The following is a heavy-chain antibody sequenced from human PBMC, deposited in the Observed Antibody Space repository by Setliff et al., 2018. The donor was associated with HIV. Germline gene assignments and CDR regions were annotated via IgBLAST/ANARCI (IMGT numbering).Heavy chain of an antibody. J-gene: IGHJ5*01. CDR2: IRPADSDT. V-gene: IGHV5-51*01. D-gene: IGHD6-13*01. Sequence: GESLKISCKASGYNFTTNWVGWVRQIPGKGLEWMGIIRPADSDTRVSPSFQGHVTISADKSISSTYLQWSSLKASDTAMYYCARVFSAGWFDSWGQGTLVTVSS. CDR1: GYNFTTNW. CDR3: ARVFSAGWFDS.